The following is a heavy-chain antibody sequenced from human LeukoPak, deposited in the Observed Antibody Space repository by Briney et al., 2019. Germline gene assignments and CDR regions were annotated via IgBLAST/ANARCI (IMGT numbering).Heavy chain of an antibody. D-gene: IGHD3-3*01. Sequence: GGSLRLSCAASGFTFSSYSMNWVRQAPGKGLEWVSSISSSSSYIYYADSVKGRFTISRDNAKNSLYLQMNSLRAEDTAVYYCARAPTPMDYDFWSGYFYYYYYMDVWGKGTTVTVSS. CDR1: GFTFSSYS. CDR3: ARAPTPMDYDFWSGYFYYYYYMDV. V-gene: IGHV3-21*01. CDR2: ISSSSSYI. J-gene: IGHJ6*03.